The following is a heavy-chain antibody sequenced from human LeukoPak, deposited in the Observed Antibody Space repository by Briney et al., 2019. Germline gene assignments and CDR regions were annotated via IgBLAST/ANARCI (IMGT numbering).Heavy chain of an antibody. J-gene: IGHJ4*02. CDR1: GCIFSNYT. V-gene: IGHV3-30-3*01. Sequence: PWKSLRLSCAASGCIFSNYTRRWVRQPPGKGLEWVAVISYDGSNKYYGDSVKGRFTISRDNSKTTIYLHMDSMRAADTAASYCARPRGSGWSIPFDHWGQGTLVTVSS. D-gene: IGHD6-13*01. CDR3: ARPRGSGWSIPFDH. CDR2: ISYDGSNK.